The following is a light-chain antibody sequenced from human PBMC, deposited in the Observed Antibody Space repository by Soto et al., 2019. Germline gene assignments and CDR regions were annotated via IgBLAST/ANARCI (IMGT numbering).Light chain of an antibody. V-gene: IGLV1-44*01. Sequence: QSVLTQPPSASGTPGQRVTVSCSGGSSSIGANTVNWYQQLPGTAPKLLIYGHNQRPSGVPDRFSGSKSGTSASLAISGLQSEDEAIYYCAVWDDSLNGRVFGGGTKLTVL. CDR1: SSSIGANT. CDR2: GHN. J-gene: IGLJ2*01. CDR3: AVWDDSLNGRV.